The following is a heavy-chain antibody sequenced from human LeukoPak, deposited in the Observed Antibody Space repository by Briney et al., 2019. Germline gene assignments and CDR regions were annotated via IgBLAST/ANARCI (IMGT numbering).Heavy chain of an antibody. D-gene: IGHD6-19*01. CDR1: GVSISSYY. Sequence: PSETLSLTCTVSGVSISSYYWSWIRQPPGKGLEWIGYIYYSGSTNYNPSLKSRVTISVDTSKNQFSLKLSSVTAADTAVYYCARVRIAVAGRGDKGMDVWGQGTTVTVSS. V-gene: IGHV4-59*01. CDR2: IYYSGST. J-gene: IGHJ6*02. CDR3: ARVRIAVAGRGDKGMDV.